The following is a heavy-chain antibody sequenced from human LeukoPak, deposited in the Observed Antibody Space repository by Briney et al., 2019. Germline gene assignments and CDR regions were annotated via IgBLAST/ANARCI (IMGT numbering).Heavy chain of an antibody. Sequence: GGSLRLSCAASGFTFSNYAMNWVRQAPGKGLEWVSGLSGSGVSTYFADSVEGRFTISRDNSKNALYLQMNSLRAEDTAVYYCAKDYDYVWGSYRPFDYWGQGTLVTVSS. D-gene: IGHD3-16*02. CDR1: GFTFSNYA. CDR3: AKDYDYVWGSYRPFDY. J-gene: IGHJ4*02. CDR2: LSGSGVST. V-gene: IGHV3-23*01.